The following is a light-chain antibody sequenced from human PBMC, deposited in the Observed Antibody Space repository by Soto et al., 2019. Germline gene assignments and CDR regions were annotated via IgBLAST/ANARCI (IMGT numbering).Light chain of an antibody. V-gene: IGKV4-1*01. CDR1: QNVLSTSNNRNY. CDR3: QQYYPTPHT. Sequence: DIVMTQSPDSLAVSLGERATINCKSSQNVLSTSNNRNYLAWYQHKPGQPPQLLVSWASTRESAVPDRFSGSGSGTDFTLTISSLQAEDAAVYYCQQYYPTPHTFGQGTKVEI. J-gene: IGKJ1*01. CDR2: WAS.